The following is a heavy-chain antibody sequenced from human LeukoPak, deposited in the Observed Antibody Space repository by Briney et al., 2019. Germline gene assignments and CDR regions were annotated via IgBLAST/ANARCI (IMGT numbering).Heavy chain of an antibody. CDR1: GFTFSSYA. CDR3: AKAPRLHGTLNRQYYFDY. D-gene: IGHD1-1*01. V-gene: IGHV3-23*01. Sequence: RGSLRLSCAASGFTFSSYAMSWVRQAPGKGLEWVSAISGSGGSTYYADSVKGRFTISRDNSKNTLYLQMNSLRAEDTAVYYCAKAPRLHGTLNRQYYFDYWGQGTLVTVSS. CDR2: ISGSGGST. J-gene: IGHJ4*02.